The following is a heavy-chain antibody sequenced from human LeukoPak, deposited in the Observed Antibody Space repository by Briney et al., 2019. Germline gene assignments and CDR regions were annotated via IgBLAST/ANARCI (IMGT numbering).Heavy chain of an antibody. J-gene: IGHJ6*03. CDR1: GYTFTGYY. V-gene: IGHV1-2*02. CDR2: INPNSGGT. Sequence: ASVKVSCKASGYTFTGYYMQWVRQAPGQGLEWMGWINPNSGGTNYAQKFQGRVTMTRDTSISTAYMELSRLRSDDTAVYYCARAAAGRRYYYYYYYMDVWGKGTTVTVSS. D-gene: IGHD6-13*01. CDR3: ARAAAGRRYYYYYYYMDV.